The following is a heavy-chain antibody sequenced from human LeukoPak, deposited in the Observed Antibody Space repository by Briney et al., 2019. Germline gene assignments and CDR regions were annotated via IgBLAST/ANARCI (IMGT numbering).Heavy chain of an antibody. J-gene: IGHJ3*02. D-gene: IGHD6-13*01. Sequence: ASVKVSCKASGYTFTGYYMHWVRQAPGQGLEWMGWINPNSGGTSYAQKFQGRVTMTRDTSISTAYMELSRLRSDDTAVYYCARVSSSWYQGAFDIWGQGTMVTVSS. CDR2: INPNSGGT. CDR3: ARVSSSWYQGAFDI. CDR1: GYTFTGYY. V-gene: IGHV1-2*02.